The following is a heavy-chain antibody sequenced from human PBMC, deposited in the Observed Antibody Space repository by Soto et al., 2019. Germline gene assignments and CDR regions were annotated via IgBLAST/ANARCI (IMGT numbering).Heavy chain of an antibody. Sequence: ASVKVSCKASGYTFTGYYMHWVRQAPGQGLEWMGWINPNSGGTNYAQKFQGRVTITRDTSASTAYMELSSLRSEDTAVYYCARELMVYAAKGNDYWGQGTLVTVSS. D-gene: IGHD2-8*01. CDR3: ARELMVYAAKGNDY. V-gene: IGHV1-2*02. CDR2: INPNSGGT. J-gene: IGHJ4*02. CDR1: GYTFTGYY.